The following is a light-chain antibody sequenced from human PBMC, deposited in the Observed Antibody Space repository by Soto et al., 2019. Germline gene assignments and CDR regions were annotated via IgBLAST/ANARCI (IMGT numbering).Light chain of an antibody. CDR2: DVA. V-gene: IGLV2-14*03. CDR1: SSDVGGYNY. CDR3: RSYTSSSTYVV. J-gene: IGLJ2*01. Sequence: QSALTQPASVSGSPGQSITISCTGTSSDVGGYNYVSWYQQHPGKAPQLIIYDVANRPSGVSNRFSGSKSGNTASLTISVLQAEDEADYYCRSYTSSSTYVVFGGGTKLTVL.